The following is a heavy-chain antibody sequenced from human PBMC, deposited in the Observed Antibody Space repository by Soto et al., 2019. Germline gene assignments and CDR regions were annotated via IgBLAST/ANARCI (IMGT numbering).Heavy chain of an antibody. Sequence: EVQLLESGGRLVQPGGSLRLSCAASGFTFSSYAMNWVRQAPGKGLEWVSAISGSGRSTDYADSVEGRFTISRDNSTNTLYLQMSSLRAEDTAVYYCANAGGIAVPGSHLDYWGQGTLVTVSS. CDR2: ISGSGRST. V-gene: IGHV3-23*01. J-gene: IGHJ4*02. D-gene: IGHD6-19*01. CDR1: GFTFSSYA. CDR3: ANAGGIAVPGSHLDY.